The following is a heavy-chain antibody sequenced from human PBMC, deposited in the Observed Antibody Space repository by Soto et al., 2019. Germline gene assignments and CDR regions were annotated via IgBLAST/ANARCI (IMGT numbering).Heavy chain of an antibody. CDR1: GFTFSSYA. J-gene: IGHJ4*02. D-gene: IGHD3-9*01. CDR2: ISGSGGST. V-gene: IGHV3-23*01. Sequence: GGSLRLSCAASGFTFSSYAMSWVRQAPGKGLEWVSAISGSGGSTYYADSVKGRFTISRDNSKNTLYLQMNSLRAEDTAVYYCAKSSTYYDILTGYYTLDYWGQGTLVTVS. CDR3: AKSSTYYDILTGYYTLDY.